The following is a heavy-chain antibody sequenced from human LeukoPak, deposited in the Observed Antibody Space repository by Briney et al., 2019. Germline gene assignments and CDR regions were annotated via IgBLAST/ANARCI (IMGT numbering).Heavy chain of an antibody. CDR2: ISGGGGST. CDR1: GFTFSSYA. V-gene: IGHV3-23*01. J-gene: IGHJ4*02. CDR3: AKAGITMVRGVVEYYFDY. Sequence: GGSLRLSCAASGFTFSSYAMSWVRQAPGKGLEWVSAISGGGGSTYYADSVKGRFTISRDNSKNTLYLQMNSLRAEDTAVYYCAKAGITMVRGVVEYYFDYWGQGTLVTVSS. D-gene: IGHD3-10*01.